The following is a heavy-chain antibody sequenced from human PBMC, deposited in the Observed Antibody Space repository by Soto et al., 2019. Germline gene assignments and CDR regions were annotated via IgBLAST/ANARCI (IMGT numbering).Heavy chain of an antibody. D-gene: IGHD2-2*01. CDR1: GGSISSSSYY. CDR3: ARIERKLGYCSSTSCRYYYYGMDV. J-gene: IGHJ6*02. Sequence: SETLSLTCTVSGGSISSSSYYWGWIRQPPGKGLEWIGSIYYSGSTYYNPSLESRVTISVDTSKNQFSLKLSSVTAADTAVYYCARIERKLGYCSSTSCRYYYYGMDVWGQGTTVTVSS. V-gene: IGHV4-39*01. CDR2: IYYSGST.